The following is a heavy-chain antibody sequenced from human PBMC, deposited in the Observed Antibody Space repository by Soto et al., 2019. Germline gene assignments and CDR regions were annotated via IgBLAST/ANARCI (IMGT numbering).Heavy chain of an antibody. Sequence: QVQLVESGGGVVQPGRSLRLSCAASGFTFRSYAMDWVRQAPGKGLGWVAVISYDGTNKYYADSVKGRFTISRDNSKNTLSLQMNSLRPEDTAVYYCARGDSNSWSDFWGQGTLVTVSS. V-gene: IGHV3-30*01. CDR3: ARGDSNSWSDF. CDR2: ISYDGTNK. D-gene: IGHD6-13*01. J-gene: IGHJ4*02. CDR1: GFTFRSYA.